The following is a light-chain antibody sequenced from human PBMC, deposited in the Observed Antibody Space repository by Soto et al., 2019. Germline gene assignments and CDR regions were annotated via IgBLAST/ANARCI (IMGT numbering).Light chain of an antibody. CDR1: KLGDKY. CDR3: QAWDSSTAV. V-gene: IGLV3-1*01. Sequence: SYELTQPPSVCVSPGQTASITCSGDKLGDKYASWYQQKPGQSPVLVIYQNTKRPSGIPERFSGSNSGNTATLTISGTQTMDEADCYCQAWDSSTAVFGTGTKLTVL. CDR2: QNT. J-gene: IGLJ1*01.